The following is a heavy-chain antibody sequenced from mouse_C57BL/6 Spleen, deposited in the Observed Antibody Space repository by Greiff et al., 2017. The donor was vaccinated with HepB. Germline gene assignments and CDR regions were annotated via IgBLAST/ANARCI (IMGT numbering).Heavy chain of an antibody. CDR2: ISYDGSN. D-gene: IGHD2-1*01. J-gene: IGHJ2*01. CDR3: AAYGNLLYYFDY. V-gene: IGHV3-6*01. Sequence: EVKLMESGPGLVKPSQSLSLTCSVTGYSITSGYYWNWIRQFPGNKLEWMGYISYDGSNNYNPSLKNRISITRDTSKNQFFLKLNSVTTEDTATYYCAAYGNLLYYFDYWGQGTTLTVSS. CDR1: GYSITSGYY.